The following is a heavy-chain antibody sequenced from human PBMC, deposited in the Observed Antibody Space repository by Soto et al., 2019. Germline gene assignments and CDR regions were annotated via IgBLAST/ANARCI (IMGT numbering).Heavy chain of an antibody. CDR3: ARDREGAFDI. J-gene: IGHJ3*02. V-gene: IGHV3-13*01. CDR1: GFTFNNYD. CDR2: IGAAFDT. Sequence: PGGSLRLSCAASGFTFNNYDMHGVRQATGKGLEWVSTIGAAFDTYYPDSVKGRFTVSRENAQNSLFLQMNSLRAGDTAVYYCARDREGAFDISGQGTTVTVSS.